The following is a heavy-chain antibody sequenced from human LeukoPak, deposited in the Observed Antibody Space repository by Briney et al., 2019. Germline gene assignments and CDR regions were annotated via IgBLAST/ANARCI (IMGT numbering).Heavy chain of an antibody. V-gene: IGHV3-30*02. J-gene: IGHJ6*03. Sequence: PGGSLRLSCVASGFTFSNYGMHWVRQAPGKGLEWVAFIRYDGSNKYYADSVKGRFTISRDNSKNTLYLQMNSLRAEDTAVYYCARDQYYYDSSGYYGENYYYYMDVWGKGTTVTISS. CDR3: ARDQYYYDSSGYYGENYYYYMDV. CDR1: GFTFSNYG. D-gene: IGHD3-22*01. CDR2: IRYDGSNK.